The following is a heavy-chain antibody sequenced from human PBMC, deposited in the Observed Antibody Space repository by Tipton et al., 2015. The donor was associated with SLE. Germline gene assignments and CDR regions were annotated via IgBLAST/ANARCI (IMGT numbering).Heavy chain of an antibody. V-gene: IGHV3-11*06. CDR3: ARAGLGAFDI. J-gene: IGHJ3*02. CDR1: GFTFSSYA. CDR2: ISSSSSYT. Sequence: SLRLSCAASGFTFSSYAMSWIRQAPGKGLEWVSYISSSSSYTNYADSVKGRFTISRDNAKNSLYLQMNSLRAEDTAVYYCARAGLGAFDIWGQGTMVTVSS.